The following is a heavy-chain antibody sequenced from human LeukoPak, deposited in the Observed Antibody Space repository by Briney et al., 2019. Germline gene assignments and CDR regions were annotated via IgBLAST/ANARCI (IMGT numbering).Heavy chain of an antibody. CDR2: ISAYNGNA. Sequence: ASVKVSCKSSGYTFTSYGISWVRQAPGQGLEWMGWISAYNGNANYAQKLQGRVTMTTDTSTSTAYMELRSLRSDDTAVYYCAGMTTVTSYSSYSMAVWGKGTTVTVSS. J-gene: IGHJ6*03. CDR1: GYTFTSYG. D-gene: IGHD4-17*01. V-gene: IGHV1-18*01. CDR3: AGMTTVTSYSSYSMAV.